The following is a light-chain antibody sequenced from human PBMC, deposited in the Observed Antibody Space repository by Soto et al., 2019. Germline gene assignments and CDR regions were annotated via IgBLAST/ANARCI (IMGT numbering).Light chain of an antibody. CDR1: RDIANY. V-gene: IGKV1-27*01. Sequence: DIQMTQSPSSLSASVGDRVTITCRASRDIANYLAWYQQKPGKVPQLLIYGASTLQSGVPSRFSGSGSGTDCTLTISSLQPEDVATYYCQKSNSSPFTFGPGTKVNIK. J-gene: IGKJ3*01. CDR2: GAS. CDR3: QKSNSSPFT.